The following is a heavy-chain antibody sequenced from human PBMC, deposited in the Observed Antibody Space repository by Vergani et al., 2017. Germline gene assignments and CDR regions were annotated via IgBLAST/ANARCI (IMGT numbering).Heavy chain of an antibody. Sequence: QGQLAQSGAEVKKPGSSVKVSCKASGGTFSSNSISWVRQAPGQGLEWMGRIIPIFGTTSYAQKFQGRVTILADESTSTAYMELSSRRSEDTAVYYCARSSGYYSYYFDFWGQGTLVTVSS. D-gene: IGHD3-22*01. J-gene: IGHJ4*02. V-gene: IGHV1-69*13. CDR1: GGTFSSNS. CDR3: ARSSGYYSYYFDF. CDR2: IIPIFGTT.